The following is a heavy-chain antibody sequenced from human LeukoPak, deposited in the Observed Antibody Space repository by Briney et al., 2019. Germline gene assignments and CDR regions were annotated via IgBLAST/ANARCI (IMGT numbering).Heavy chain of an antibody. Sequence: GGSLRPSCAASGFTFSSYSMNWVRQAPGKGLEWVSAISGSGGSTYYADSVKGRFTISRDNSKNTLYLQMNSLRAEDTAVYYCAPDYSDYYYGMDVWGQGTTVTVSS. J-gene: IGHJ6*02. CDR3: APDYSDYYYGMDV. CDR1: GFTFSSYS. V-gene: IGHV3-23*01. D-gene: IGHD1-26*01. CDR2: ISGSGGST.